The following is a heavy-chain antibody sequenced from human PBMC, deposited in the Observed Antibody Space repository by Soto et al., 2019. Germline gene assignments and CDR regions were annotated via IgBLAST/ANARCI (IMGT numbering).Heavy chain of an antibody. Sequence: GGSLRLSCAASGFTFSSYAMSWVRQAPGKGLEWVSAISGSGGSTYYADSVKGRFTISRDNSKNTLYLQMNSLRAEDTAVYYCAKADQDFWSTSYMDVWGKGTTVTVSS. J-gene: IGHJ6*03. CDR2: ISGSGGST. CDR1: GFTFSSYA. CDR3: AKADQDFWSTSYMDV. D-gene: IGHD3-3*01. V-gene: IGHV3-23*01.